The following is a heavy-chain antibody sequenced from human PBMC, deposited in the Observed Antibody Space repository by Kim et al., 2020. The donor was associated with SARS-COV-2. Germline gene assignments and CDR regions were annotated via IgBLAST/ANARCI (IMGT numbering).Heavy chain of an antibody. D-gene: IGHD3-22*01. J-gene: IGHJ1*01. Sequence: QKFQGRVTITADKSTITAYMELSSLRSEDTAVYYCARAVWSYYDSSGYQHWGQGTLVTVSS. CDR3: ARAVWSYYDSSGYQH. V-gene: IGHV1-69*04.